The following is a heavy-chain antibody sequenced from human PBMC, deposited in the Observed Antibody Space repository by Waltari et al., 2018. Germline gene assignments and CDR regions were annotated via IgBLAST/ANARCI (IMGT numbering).Heavy chain of an antibody. Sequence: QLQLQESGPGLVKPSETLSLTCTVSGDSMGDDLWSWVRQPPGKELEWIGQVHSSGGTNCSPSVARRVTVSVDTTKNQFSLKLTSAAAADTAIYFCARDRGRGLYLDSWGPGTLVTVSP. CDR1: GDSMGDDL. CDR2: VHSSGGT. D-gene: IGHD2-15*01. CDR3: ARDRGRGLYLDS. V-gene: IGHV4-4*02. J-gene: IGHJ5*01.